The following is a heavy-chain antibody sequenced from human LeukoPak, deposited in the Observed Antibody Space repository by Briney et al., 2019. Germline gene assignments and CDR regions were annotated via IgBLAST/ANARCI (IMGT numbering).Heavy chain of an antibody. CDR3: ARVPGPYTTSRFDF. Sequence: ASVKVSCKTSGYTFSAHYLHWVRQAPGQRPEWVGRIDPASGGTHYAQKFQGRLTVTRDTSTTTVDMELSGLRSDDTAVYYCARVPGPYTTSRFDFWGQGTLVTVSS. D-gene: IGHD2-2*02. CDR1: GYTFSAHY. V-gene: IGHV1-2*02. CDR2: IDPASGGT. J-gene: IGHJ4*02.